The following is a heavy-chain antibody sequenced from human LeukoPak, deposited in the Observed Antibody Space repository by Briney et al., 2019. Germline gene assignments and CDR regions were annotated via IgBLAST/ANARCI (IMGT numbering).Heavy chain of an antibody. CDR3: ARDLITMVRGFMRKYFDY. V-gene: IGHV1-69*01. CDR2: IIPIFGTA. D-gene: IGHD3-10*01. CDR1: GGTFSSYA. J-gene: IGHJ4*02. Sequence: ASVKVSCKASGGTFSSYAISWVRQAPGQGLEWMGGIIPIFGTANYAQKFQGRVTITADESTSTAYMELSSLRSEDTAVYYCARDLITMVRGFMRKYFDYWGQGTLVTVSS.